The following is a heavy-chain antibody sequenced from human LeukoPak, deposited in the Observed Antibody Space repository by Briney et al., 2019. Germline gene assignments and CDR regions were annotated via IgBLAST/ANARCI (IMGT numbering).Heavy chain of an antibody. D-gene: IGHD1-1*01. V-gene: IGHV1-2*02. CDR3: ARVRYNWNDVGYMDV. J-gene: IGHJ6*03. CDR2: INPNSGGT. Sequence: GASVKVSCKASGYTFTGYYMHWVRQAPGQGLEWMGWINPNSGGTNYAQKFQGGVTMTRDTSISTAYMELSRLRSDDTAVYYCARVRYNWNDVGYMDVWGKGTTVTVSS. CDR1: GYTFTGYY.